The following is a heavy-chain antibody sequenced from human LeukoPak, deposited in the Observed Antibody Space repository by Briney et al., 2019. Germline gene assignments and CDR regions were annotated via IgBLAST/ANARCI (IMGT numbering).Heavy chain of an antibody. CDR1: GYMFTRYG. D-gene: IGHD2-21*02. V-gene: IGHV1-18*01. J-gene: IGHJ4*02. CDR2: ISAYNGNT. Sequence: VASVKVSCKASGYMFTRYGISWVRQAPGQGLEWMGWISAYNGNTNYAQKFQGRVTLTTDTSTSTAYMELRSLISDDTAFYYCARHRNDFHRRREDYWGQGTLVTVSS. CDR3: ARHRNDFHRRREDY.